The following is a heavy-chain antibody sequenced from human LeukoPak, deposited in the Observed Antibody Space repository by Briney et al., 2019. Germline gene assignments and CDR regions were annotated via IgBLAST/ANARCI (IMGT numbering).Heavy chain of an antibody. V-gene: IGHV4-4*07. CDR3: ASSPLNYYGSGSYYNHNAFDI. Sequence: SETLSLTCTVSGGSISSYYWSWIRQPAGKGLEWIGRIYTSGSTNYNPSLKSRVTMSVDTSKNQFSLKLSSVTAADTAVYYCASSPLNYYGSGSYYNHNAFDIWGQGTMVTVSS. J-gene: IGHJ3*02. CDR2: IYTSGST. D-gene: IGHD3-10*01. CDR1: GGSISSYY.